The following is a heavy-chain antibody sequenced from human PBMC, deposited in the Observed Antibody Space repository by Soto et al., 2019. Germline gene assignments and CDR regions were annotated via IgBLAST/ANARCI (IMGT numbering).Heavy chain of an antibody. Sequence: EVQLVESGGGLVKPAGSLRLSCAASGFTFSSYSMNWVRQAPGKGLEWVSSISSSSSYIYYADSVKGRFTISRDNAKNSLYLQMNSLRVEDTAVYYCARVGDLSEYFQHWGQGTLVTVSS. CDR3: ARVGDLSEYFQH. CDR2: ISSSSSYI. D-gene: IGHD3-3*01. CDR1: GFTFSSYS. V-gene: IGHV3-21*01. J-gene: IGHJ1*01.